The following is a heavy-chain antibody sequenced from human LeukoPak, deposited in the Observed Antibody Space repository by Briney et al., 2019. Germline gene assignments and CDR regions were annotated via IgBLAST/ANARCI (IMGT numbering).Heavy chain of an antibody. V-gene: IGHV3-33*01. CDR3: ARADYYDSSGYNDY. D-gene: IGHD3-22*01. CDR1: GFTFSSYG. J-gene: IGHJ4*02. Sequence: PGRSLRLSCAASGFTFSSYGMHWVRQAPGKGLEWVAVIWYDGSNKYYADSVKGRFTISRDNSKNTLYLQMNSLRAEDTAVYYCARADYYDSSGYNDYWGQGTLVTVSS. CDR2: IWYDGSNK.